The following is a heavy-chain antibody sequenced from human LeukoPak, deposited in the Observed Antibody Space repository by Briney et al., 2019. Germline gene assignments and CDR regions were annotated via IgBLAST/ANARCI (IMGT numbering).Heavy chain of an antibody. D-gene: IGHD6-6*01. V-gene: IGHV1-18*01. CDR3: ARRSSSLGFDY. CDR2: ISAYNGNT. J-gene: IGHJ4*02. Sequence: ASVKVSCKASGYTFTSYGISWVRQAPGQGLEGMGWISAYNGNTKYAQKLQGRVTMTTDTATSTAYMELRSLRSDDTAVYFCARRSSSLGFDYWGQGTLVTVSS. CDR1: GYTFTSYG.